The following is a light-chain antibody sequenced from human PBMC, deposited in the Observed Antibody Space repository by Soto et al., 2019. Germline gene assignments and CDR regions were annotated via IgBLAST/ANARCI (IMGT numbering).Light chain of an antibody. J-gene: IGKJ1*01. Sequence: DIQMTQSPSTLSASVGYRVTITCRASQSISSWLAWYQQKPGKAPKLLMYKASSLKSGVPSRFSGSGSGTEFTLTISSLQPDDFATYYCQQYNRYCRTFGQGPKVDI. V-gene: IGKV1-5*03. CDR1: QSISSW. CDR2: KAS. CDR3: QQYNRYCRT.